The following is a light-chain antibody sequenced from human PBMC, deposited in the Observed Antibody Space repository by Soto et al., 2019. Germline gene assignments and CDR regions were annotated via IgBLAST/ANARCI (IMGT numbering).Light chain of an antibody. CDR1: QSISSY. CDR2: AAS. CDR3: QQSYSTLLT. Sequence: DIQMTQSPSSLSASVGDRVTITCRASQSISSYLNWYQQKPGKAPKLLIYAASSLQSGVPSRFSDSGSGTDFTLTINSLQPEDFATYYCQQSYSTLLTFGGGTKVDIK. J-gene: IGKJ4*01. V-gene: IGKV1-39*01.